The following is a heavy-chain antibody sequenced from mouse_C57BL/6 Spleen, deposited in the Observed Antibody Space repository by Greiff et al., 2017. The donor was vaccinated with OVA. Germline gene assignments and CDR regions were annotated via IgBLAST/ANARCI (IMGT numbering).Heavy chain of an antibody. CDR2: ISYDGSN. Sequence: EVQLQQSGPGLVKPSQSLSLTCSVTGYSITSGYYWNWIRQFPGNKLEWMGYISYDGSNNYNPSLKNRISITRDTSKNQFFLKLNSVTTEDTATYYCASGGYYRAWFAYWGQGTLVTVSA. D-gene: IGHD2-3*01. V-gene: IGHV3-6*01. CDR3: ASGGYYRAWFAY. CDR1: GYSITSGYY. J-gene: IGHJ3*01.